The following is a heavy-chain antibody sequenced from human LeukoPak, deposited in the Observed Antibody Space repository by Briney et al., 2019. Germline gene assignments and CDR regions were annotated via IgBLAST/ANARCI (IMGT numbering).Heavy chain of an antibody. D-gene: IGHD3-22*01. V-gene: IGHV3-23*01. CDR2: IRGSGGST. Sequence: AGGSLRLSCAASGFTFSSYAMSWVRQAPGKGLEWVSAIRGSGGSTYYADSVKGRFTISRDNSKNTLYLQMNSLRAEDTAVYYCTTGPRYDISGYFQNWGQGTLVSVSS. J-gene: IGHJ1*01. CDR1: GFTFSSYA. CDR3: TTGPRYDISGYFQN.